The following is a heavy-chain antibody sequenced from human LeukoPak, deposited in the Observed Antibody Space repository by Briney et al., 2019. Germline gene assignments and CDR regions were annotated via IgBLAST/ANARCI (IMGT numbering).Heavy chain of an antibody. D-gene: IGHD3-10*01. V-gene: IGHV4-4*02. J-gene: IGHJ6*02. CDR2: IYHSGST. Sequence: KSSETLSLTCAVSGDSISSSNWWSWVRQPPGKGLEWIGEIYHSGSTNYNPSLKSRVTISVDTSKNQFSLKLSSVTAADTAVYYCARRPAGSRDYYYYGMDVWGQGTTVTVSS. CDR1: GDSISSSNW. CDR3: ARRPAGSRDYYYYGMDV.